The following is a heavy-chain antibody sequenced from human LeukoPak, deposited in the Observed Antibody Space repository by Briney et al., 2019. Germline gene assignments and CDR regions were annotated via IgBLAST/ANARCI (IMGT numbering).Heavy chain of an antibody. Sequence: ASVKVSCKASGGTFSSYAISWVRQVPGHGREWMGRIIPIFGTANYAQKFQGRVTITTDESTSTAYMELSSLRSEDTAVYYCARGDEDIVANVDYWGQGTLVTVSS. CDR1: GGTFSSYA. J-gene: IGHJ4*02. CDR3: ARGDEDIVANVDY. V-gene: IGHV1-69*05. D-gene: IGHD5-12*01. CDR2: IIPIFGTA.